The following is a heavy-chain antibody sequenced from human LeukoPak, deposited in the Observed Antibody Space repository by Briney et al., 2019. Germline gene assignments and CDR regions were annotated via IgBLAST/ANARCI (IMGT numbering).Heavy chain of an antibody. Sequence: ASVKVSCKASGYTFTGYYMHWVRQAPGQGLEWMGWINPNSGGTNYAQKFQGWVTMTRDTSISTAYMELSRLRSDDTAVYYCARDAMIVVETYYYYYGMDVWGQGTTVTVSS. V-gene: IGHV1-2*04. CDR1: GYTFTGYY. CDR2: INPNSGGT. D-gene: IGHD3-22*01. CDR3: ARDAMIVVETYYYYYGMDV. J-gene: IGHJ6*02.